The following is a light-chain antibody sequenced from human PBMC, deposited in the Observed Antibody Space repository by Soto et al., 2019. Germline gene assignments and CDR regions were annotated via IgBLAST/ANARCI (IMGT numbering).Light chain of an antibody. CDR3: SSYAGSLYV. CDR2: EVS. CDR1: SSDVGGYNY. J-gene: IGLJ1*01. V-gene: IGLV2-8*01. Sequence: QSALTQPPSASGSPGQSVTISCTGTSSDVGGYNYVSWYQQHPGNAHKLMLYEVSKRPSGVPDRFSGSNSGNAASLTVSGLQAEDEADYYCSSYAGSLYVFGTGTKLTVL.